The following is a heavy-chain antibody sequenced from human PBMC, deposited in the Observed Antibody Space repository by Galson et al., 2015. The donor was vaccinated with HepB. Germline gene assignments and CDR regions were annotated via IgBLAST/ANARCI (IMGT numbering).Heavy chain of an antibody. Sequence: SLRLSCAAPGFTFSSYSMNWVRQAPGKGLEWVSSISSSSSYIYYADSVKGRFTISRDNAKNSLYLQMNSLRAEDTAVYYCARVFEGAAAAGTVGAFDIWGQGTMVTVSS. V-gene: IGHV3-21*01. CDR1: GFTFSSYS. J-gene: IGHJ3*02. D-gene: IGHD6-13*01. CDR3: ARVFEGAAAAGTVGAFDI. CDR2: ISSSSSYI.